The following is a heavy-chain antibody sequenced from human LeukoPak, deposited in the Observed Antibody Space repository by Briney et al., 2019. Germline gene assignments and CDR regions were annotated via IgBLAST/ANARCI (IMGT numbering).Heavy chain of an antibody. Sequence: GGSLRLSCAASGFTFSSYSMNWVRQAPGKGLEWVSYISSSSSTIYYADSVKGRFTISRDNAKNSLYLQMNSLRAEDTAVYYCARDVSYSSSTSCYSNYYYYYMDVWGKGTTVTVSS. D-gene: IGHD2-2*01. CDR3: ARDVSYSSSTSCYSNYYYYYMDV. CDR1: GFTFSSYS. J-gene: IGHJ6*03. V-gene: IGHV3-48*01. CDR2: ISSSSSTI.